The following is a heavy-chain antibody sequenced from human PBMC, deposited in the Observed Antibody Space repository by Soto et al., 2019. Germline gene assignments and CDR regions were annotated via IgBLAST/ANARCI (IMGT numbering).Heavy chain of an antibody. CDR3: AKVPISDYGDYEYFDY. CDR2: ISYDGSNK. CDR1: GFTFSSYG. Sequence: GGSLRLSCAASGFTFSSYGMHWVRQAPGKGLEWVAVISYDGSNKYYADSVKGRFTISRDNSKNTLYLQMNSLRAEDTAVYYCAKVPISDYGDYEYFDYWGQGTLVTVSS. J-gene: IGHJ4*02. V-gene: IGHV3-30*18. D-gene: IGHD4-17*01.